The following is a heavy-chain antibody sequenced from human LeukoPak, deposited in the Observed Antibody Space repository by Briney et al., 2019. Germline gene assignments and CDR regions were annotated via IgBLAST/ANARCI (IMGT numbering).Heavy chain of an antibody. CDR2: ITYYGRT. V-gene: IGHV4-59*08. CDR1: GGSISSYF. Sequence: PSETLSLTCTVSGGSISSYFWTWIRQPPGKRLEWMGYITYYGRTNYNPSLKSRVTISVDTSKNQFSLKVSSVTAADTAVYYCAGHNGGIFPRNYYYGLDVWGQGTTVTVSS. J-gene: IGHJ6*02. CDR3: AGHNGGIFPRNYYYGLDV.